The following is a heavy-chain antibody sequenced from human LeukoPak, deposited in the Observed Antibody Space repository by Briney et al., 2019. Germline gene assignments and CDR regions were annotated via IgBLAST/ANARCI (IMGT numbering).Heavy chain of an antibody. CDR2: IGGSTGNT. V-gene: IGHV3-23*01. CDR1: GFTFNNYA. CDR3: ARVGQFDNSGSLPFDY. D-gene: IGHD3-22*01. Sequence: GGSLRLSCAASGFTFNNYAMTWVRQAPGKGLEWVSVIGGSTGNTYYADSVKGRFTISRDNSNNTLFLQMNSLRVEDTAVYYCARVGQFDNSGSLPFDYWGQGTLVTVSS. J-gene: IGHJ4*02.